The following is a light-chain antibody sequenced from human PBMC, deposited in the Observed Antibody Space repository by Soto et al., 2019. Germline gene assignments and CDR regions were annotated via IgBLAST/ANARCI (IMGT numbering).Light chain of an antibody. Sequence: QSVLTQPASVSGSPGQSITISCTGTSSDVGGYNYVSWYQQHPGKAPKLMIYDVSNRPSGVSNRFSGSKSGNTASLTISGPQVEDEAYYSCSTYTSSSPPVVFGGGTKLPVL. J-gene: IGLJ2*01. V-gene: IGLV2-14*01. CDR1: SSDVGGYNY. CDR3: STYTSSSPPVV. CDR2: DVS.